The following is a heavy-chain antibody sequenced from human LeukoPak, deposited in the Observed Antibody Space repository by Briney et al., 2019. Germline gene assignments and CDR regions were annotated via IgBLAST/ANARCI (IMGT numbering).Heavy chain of an antibody. CDR1: GGSFSGYY. D-gene: IGHD4-23*01. CDR2: INHSGST. CDR3: ARGEPGFGGLPTVLDN. J-gene: IGHJ4*02. Sequence: PSETLSLTCAVYGGSFSGYYWSWIRQPPGKGLEWIGEINHSGSTNYNPSLKSRVTISVDTSKNQFSLKLSSVTAADTAVYYCARGEPGFGGLPTVLDNWGQGALVTVSS. V-gene: IGHV4-34*01.